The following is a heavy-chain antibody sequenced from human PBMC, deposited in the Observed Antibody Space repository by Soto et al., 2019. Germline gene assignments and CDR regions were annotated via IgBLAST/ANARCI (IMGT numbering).Heavy chain of an antibody. CDR1: GYTFTSYY. D-gene: IGHD3-22*01. CDR2: INPSGGST. V-gene: IGHV1-46*03. J-gene: IGHJ3*02. Sequence: ASVKVSCKASGYTFTSYYMHWVRQAPGQGLEWMGIINPSGGSTSYAQKFQGRVTMTRDTSTSTVYMELSSLRSEDTAVYYCARVPYYDSSGPFAFDICGQGTMVTVSS. CDR3: ARVPYYDSSGPFAFDI.